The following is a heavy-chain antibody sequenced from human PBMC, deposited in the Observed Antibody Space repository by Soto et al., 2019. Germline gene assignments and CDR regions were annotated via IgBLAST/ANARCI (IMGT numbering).Heavy chain of an antibody. V-gene: IGHV3-30*03. D-gene: IGHD3-16*01. Sequence: GGSLRLSCAASGFPFSNYGMHWVRQAPGKGLEWVAAISFDGNNEYYVDSVKGRFTISRDNSKNTLYLQMNSLGVEDTAVYYWATRGIMAPIMSHFDYWGQGTSVTASS. CDR3: ATRGIMAPIMSHFDY. CDR1: GFPFSNYG. J-gene: IGHJ4*02. CDR2: ISFDGNNE.